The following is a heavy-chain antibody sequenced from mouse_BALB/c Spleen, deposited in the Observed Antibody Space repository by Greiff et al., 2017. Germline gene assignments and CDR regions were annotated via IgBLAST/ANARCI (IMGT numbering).Heavy chain of an antibody. J-gene: IGHJ3*01. CDR1: GFTFSSYA. CDR3: ASDYYGSAWFAY. CDR2: ISSGGST. Sequence: EVMLVESGGGLVQPGGSRKLSCAASGFTFSSYAMSWVRQTPEKRLEWVASISSGGSTYYPDSVKGRFTISRDNARNILYLQMSSLRSEDTAMYYCASDYYGSAWFAYWGQGTLVTVSA. V-gene: IGHV5-6-5*01. D-gene: IGHD1-1*01.